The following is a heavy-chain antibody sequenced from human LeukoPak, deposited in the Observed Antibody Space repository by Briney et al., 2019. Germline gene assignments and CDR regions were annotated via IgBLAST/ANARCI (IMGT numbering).Heavy chain of an antibody. CDR1: GGSFSGYY. CDR3: ARNRIAVAAHDY. V-gene: IGHV4-34*01. J-gene: IGHJ4*02. CDR2: INHSGST. D-gene: IGHD6-19*01. Sequence: SETLSLTCAVYGGSFSGYYWSWIRQPPGKGLEWIGEINHSGSTNYNPSLKSRVTISVDTSKNQFSLKLSSVTAADTAVYYCARNRIAVAAHDYWGQGTLVTVSS.